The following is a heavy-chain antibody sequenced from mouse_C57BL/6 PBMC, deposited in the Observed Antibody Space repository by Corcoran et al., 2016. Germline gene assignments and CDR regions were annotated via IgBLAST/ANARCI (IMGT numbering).Heavy chain of an antibody. J-gene: IGHJ1*03. CDR2: MNIYSGVP. D-gene: IGHD2-5*01. V-gene: IGHV9-3*01. Sequence: QIQLVQSGPELKKPGETVKISCKASGYTFTTYGMSWMKQAPGKGLKWMGWMNIYSGVPTYADDFKGRFALSLETSDSTAYLEINNLKSEDTATYFFARDSNWYFDVWGIGTTVTVSS. CDR1: GYTFTTYG. CDR3: ARDSNWYFDV.